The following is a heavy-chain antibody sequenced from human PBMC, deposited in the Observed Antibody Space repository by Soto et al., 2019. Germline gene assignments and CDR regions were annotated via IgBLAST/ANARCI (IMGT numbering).Heavy chain of an antibody. CDR2: VIPLRGTT. J-gene: IGHJ6*02. V-gene: IGHV1-69*01. D-gene: IGHD5-12*01. CDR3: ATERDGYQAYCYYGMDV. Sequence: QVQLVQSGAAVKKPGSSVRVSCKASGGTFNSYAFSWVRQAPGQGLEWMGRVIPLRGTTNLAQKFQGRVTITADEATSTVYMGVSRLRSEDTAVYYCATERDGYQAYCYYGMDVWGQGTTGSVSS. CDR1: GGTFNSYA.